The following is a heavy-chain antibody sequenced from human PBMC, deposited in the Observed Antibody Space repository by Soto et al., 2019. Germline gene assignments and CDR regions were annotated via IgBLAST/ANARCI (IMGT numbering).Heavy chain of an antibody. CDR3: ARGLWSGYYSNWFDP. V-gene: IGHV6-1*01. CDR1: GDSVSSNSAA. CDR2: TYYRSKWYN. Sequence: QVQLQQSGPGLVKPSQTLSLTCAISGDSVSSNSAAWNWIRQSPSRGLEWLGRTYYRSKWYNNYAVSVKSQITINPDTSRNQFSLHLSSVTPEDTAVYYCARGLWSGYYSNWFDPWGQGTLVTVSS. J-gene: IGHJ5*02. D-gene: IGHD3-3*01.